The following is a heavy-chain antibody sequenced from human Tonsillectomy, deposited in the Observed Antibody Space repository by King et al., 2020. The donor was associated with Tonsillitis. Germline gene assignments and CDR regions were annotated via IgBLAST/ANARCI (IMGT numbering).Heavy chain of an antibody. Sequence: VQLVQSGGGVVQPGRSLRLSCAASRFTFSSYGMHWVRQAPGKGLEWVAVIWYDGSNKYYADSVKGRFTISRDNSKITLYLQMNSLRAEDTAVYYCARAGIAVAEPPDYWGQGTLVTVSS. V-gene: IGHV3-33*08. CDR2: IWYDGSNK. CDR1: RFTFSSYG. J-gene: IGHJ4*02. CDR3: ARAGIAVAEPPDY. D-gene: IGHD6-19*01.